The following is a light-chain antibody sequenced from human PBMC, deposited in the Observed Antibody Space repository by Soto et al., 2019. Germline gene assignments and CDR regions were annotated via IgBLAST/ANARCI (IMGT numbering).Light chain of an antibody. V-gene: IGKV3-11*01. CDR3: QQRSSWPLT. J-gene: IGKJ4*02. Sequence: EIVLTQSPATLSLSPGERATISCRASQSVGSYFAWYQQKPGQAPRLLIYDAFSRATGIPARFSGSGSGTDFTLTISSLEPEDFAVYFCQQRSSWPLTFGGGTMVEIK. CDR2: DAF. CDR1: QSVGSY.